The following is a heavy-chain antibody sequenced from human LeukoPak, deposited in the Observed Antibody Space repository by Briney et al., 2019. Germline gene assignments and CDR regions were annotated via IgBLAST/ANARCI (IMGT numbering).Heavy chain of an antibody. V-gene: IGHV3-11*01. CDR1: GITFSNYV. J-gene: IGHJ4*02. Sequence: GGSLRLSCAASGITFSNYVMSWVRQAPGKGLEWVSSISASGYTTYYADSVKGRFTISRDNAKNSLYLQMNSLRAEDTAVYYCARVGYDSSGYYYKLAYYFDYWGQGTLVTVSS. D-gene: IGHD3-22*01. CDR2: ISASGYTT. CDR3: ARVGYDSSGYYYKLAYYFDY.